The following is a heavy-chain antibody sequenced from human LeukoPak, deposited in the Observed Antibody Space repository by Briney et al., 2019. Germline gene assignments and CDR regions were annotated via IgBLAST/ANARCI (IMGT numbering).Heavy chain of an antibody. CDR1: GFTFDDYA. CDR2: ISWNSDTI. J-gene: IGHJ4*02. D-gene: IGHD6-19*01. V-gene: IGHV3-9*01. Sequence: GRSLRLSCAASGFTFDDYAMHWVRHAPGKGLEWVSSISWNSDTIGYADSVKGRFTISRDSAKSSLYLQMNSLRAEDTALYYCAKDMMNVAGTRGADYWGQGTLVTVSS. CDR3: AKDMMNVAGTRGADY.